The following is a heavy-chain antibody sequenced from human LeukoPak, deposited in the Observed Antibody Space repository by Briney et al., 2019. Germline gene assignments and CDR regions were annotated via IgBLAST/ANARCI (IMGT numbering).Heavy chain of an antibody. CDR3: ARHSSNSGYDYFDY. CDR1: GYSFTNYD. V-gene: IGHV1-8*01. J-gene: IGHJ4*02. Sequence: GSVKVSCKASGYSFTNYDVNWVRQATGQGLEWMGGMNANSGNTAYAQKFQGRVTMTRNNSRSTAYMQLSSLRSEDTAVYYCARHSSNSGYDYFDYWGQGILVTVSS. CDR2: MNANSGNT. D-gene: IGHD5-12*01.